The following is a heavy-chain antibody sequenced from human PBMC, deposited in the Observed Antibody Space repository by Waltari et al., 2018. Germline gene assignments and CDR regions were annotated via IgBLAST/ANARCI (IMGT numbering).Heavy chain of an antibody. CDR2: ISGSSGST. Sequence: QVQLQESGPGLVKPSETLSLTCALPGGPIRSRNLWSWIRQPPGKGLEWIGYISGSSGSTYYNPSLKSRVTISTDTSKNQFSLKLSSVTAADTAVYYCARLRRGFFDYWGQGVLVTVSS. J-gene: IGHJ4*02. V-gene: IGHV4-4*02. CDR1: GGPIRSRNL. D-gene: IGHD3-10*01. CDR3: ARLRRGFFDY.